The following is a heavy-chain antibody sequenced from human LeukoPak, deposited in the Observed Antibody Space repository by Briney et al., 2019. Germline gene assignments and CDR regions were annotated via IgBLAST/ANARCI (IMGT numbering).Heavy chain of an antibody. J-gene: IGHJ4*02. CDR3: ARERGCSGGSCPWYFDY. V-gene: IGHV4-34*01. Sequence: SETLSLTCAVYGGSFRGYYWSWIRQPPGKGLEWIGEINHSGSTNYNPSLKSRVTISVDTSKNQFSLKLSSVTAADTAVYYCARERGCSGGSCPWYFDYWGQGTLVTVSS. CDR2: INHSGST. D-gene: IGHD2-15*01. CDR1: GGSFRGYY.